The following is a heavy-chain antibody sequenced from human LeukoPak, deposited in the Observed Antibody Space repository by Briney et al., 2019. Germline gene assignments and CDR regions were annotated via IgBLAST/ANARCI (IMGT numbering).Heavy chain of an antibody. CDR3: ASQYYYDSSGYYAY. Sequence: GGSLRLSCAASGFTFNTYSMNWVRQAPGKGLEWVSVIYSGGSTYYADSVKGRFTISRDNSKNTLYLQMNSLRAEDTAVYYCASQYYYDSSGYYAYWGQGTLVTVSS. J-gene: IGHJ4*02. CDR2: IYSGGST. V-gene: IGHV3-53*01. CDR1: GFTFNTYS. D-gene: IGHD3-22*01.